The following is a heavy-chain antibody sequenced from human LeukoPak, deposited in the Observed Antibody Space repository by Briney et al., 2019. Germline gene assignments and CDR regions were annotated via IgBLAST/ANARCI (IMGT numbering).Heavy chain of an antibody. D-gene: IGHD2-2*01. CDR1: GGSISSGGYY. CDR2: IYYSGST. CDR3: ARDRGCSSTSCYYYYYYYMDV. V-gene: IGHV4-31*03. Sequence: PSQTLSLTCTVSGGSISSGGYYWSWIRQLPGKGLEWIGYIYYSGSTSYNPSLKSRVTISVDTSKNQFSLKLSSVTAADTAVYYCARDRGCSSTSCYYYYYYYMDVWGKGTTVTVSS. J-gene: IGHJ6*03.